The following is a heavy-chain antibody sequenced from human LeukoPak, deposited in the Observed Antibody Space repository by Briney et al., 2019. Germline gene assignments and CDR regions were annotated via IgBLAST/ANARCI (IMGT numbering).Heavy chain of an antibody. CDR2: ITSSSTYI. D-gene: IGHD1-7*01. J-gene: IGHJ4*02. Sequence: GGSLRLSCAASGFIFSLYSVNWVRQAPGKGLEWVSSITSSSTYIYYVDSVKGRFTISRDNAKNSLYLQMNSLRAEDTAVYYCARSSRELGGYAPWELMPPFDYWGQGTLVTVSS. CDR1: GFIFSLYS. CDR3: ARSSRELGGYAPWELMPPFDY. V-gene: IGHV3-21*01.